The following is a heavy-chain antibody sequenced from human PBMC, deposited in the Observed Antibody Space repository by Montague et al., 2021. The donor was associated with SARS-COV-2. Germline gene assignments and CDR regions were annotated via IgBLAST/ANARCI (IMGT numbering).Heavy chain of an antibody. CDR2: IYYSGST. J-gene: IGHJ4*02. CDR3: ARAPVARITIFGVVTSFDY. D-gene: IGHD3-3*01. CDR1: GGSISSSSYY. V-gene: IGHV4-61*05. Sequence: SETLSLTCTVSGGSISSSSYYWGWIRQPPGKGLEWIGYIYYSGSTNYNPSLKSRVTISVDTSKNQFSLKLSSVTAADTAVYYCARAPVARITIFGVVTSFDYWGQGTLVTVSS.